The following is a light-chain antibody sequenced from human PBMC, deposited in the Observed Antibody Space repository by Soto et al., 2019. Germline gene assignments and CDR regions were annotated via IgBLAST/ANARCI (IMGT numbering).Light chain of an antibody. CDR3: QQYNKWPQWT. V-gene: IGKV3-15*01. CDR2: RAS. Sequence: TQSPASLPVRPGDRATLSSTATEIIRTDLACYQGKPGQAPSPLIFRASTRAPGVPARSSGSGSGTEFTITIRSLQSEDFAVYYCQQYNKWPQWTFGQGTKVDI. J-gene: IGKJ1*01. CDR1: EIIRTD.